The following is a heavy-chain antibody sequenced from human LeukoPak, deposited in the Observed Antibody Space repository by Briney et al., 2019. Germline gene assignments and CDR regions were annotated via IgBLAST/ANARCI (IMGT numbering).Heavy chain of an antibody. J-gene: IGHJ4*02. V-gene: IGHV1-69*13. CDR2: IIPIFGTA. D-gene: IGHD6-19*01. CDR1: GGTFSSYA. CDR3: ARVRYDSGWYDY. Sequence: ASVKVSCKASGGTFSSYAISWVRQAPGQGLEWMGGIIPIFGTANYAQKFQGRVTITADESTSTAYMELSSLRAEDSAVYYCARVRYDSGWYDYWGQGALVTVSS.